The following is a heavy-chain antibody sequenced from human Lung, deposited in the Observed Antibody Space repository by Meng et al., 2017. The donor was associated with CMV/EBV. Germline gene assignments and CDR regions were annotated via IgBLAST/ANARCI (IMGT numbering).Heavy chain of an antibody. D-gene: IGHD5-24*01. J-gene: IGHJ4*02. CDR3: ARVEMSTSWAFDY. CDR1: GYRFTSYW. V-gene: IGHV5-51*01. Sequence: GEXXKISCEGFGYRFTSYWIGWVRQMPGRGLEWMGIIYPGDSDIRYSPSFDGQVIISADKTVSTAYLQWSSLKASDSATYYCARVEMSTSWAFDYWGQGRLVTVSS. CDR2: IYPGDSDI.